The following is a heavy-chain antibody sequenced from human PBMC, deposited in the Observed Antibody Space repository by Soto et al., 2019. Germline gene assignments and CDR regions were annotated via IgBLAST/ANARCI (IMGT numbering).Heavy chain of an antibody. CDR1: GFTFSNYG. J-gene: IGHJ6*02. D-gene: IGHD2-8*01. V-gene: IGHV1-18*01. Sequence: QGQLVQSGAEVKKPGASVKLSCKASGFTFSNYGVNWVRQAPGRGLEWMGWVSANNGHTNYAQNLQGRVSMTTDTSTSTAYMELRGLTYDDTPVYLCARDIESVTAKHFFYYYAMDVWGQGTTVTVSS. CDR3: ARDIESVTAKHFFYYYAMDV. CDR2: VSANNGHT.